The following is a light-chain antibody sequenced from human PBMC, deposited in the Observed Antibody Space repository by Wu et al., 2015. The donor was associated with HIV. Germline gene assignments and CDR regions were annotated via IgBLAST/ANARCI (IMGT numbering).Light chain of an antibody. CDR1: QSVDRY. Sequence: EIVLTQSPATLSLSPGERATVSCRASQSVDRYLAWYQLKPGQAPRLLIYDTSNRATGIPARFSGSGSGTDFTLTISSLEPEDFAVYYCQQRLNWPPVTFGQGTTTG. J-gene: IGKJ5*01. V-gene: IGKV3-11*01. CDR3: QQRLNWPPVT. CDR2: DTS.